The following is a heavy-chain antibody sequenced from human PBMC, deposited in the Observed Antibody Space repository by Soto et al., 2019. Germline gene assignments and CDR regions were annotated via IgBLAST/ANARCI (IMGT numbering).Heavy chain of an antibody. CDR1: GFTVSTNY. J-gene: IGHJ4*02. V-gene: IGHV3-53*01. D-gene: IGHD6-13*01. CDR2: IYSGGST. Sequence: EVQLVESGGGLIQPGGSLRLSCAASGFTVSTNYMSWVRQAPGKGLEWVSVIYSGGSTYYEDSVKGRFTISRDNSKNTLYLQMNSLRAEDTAVYYCARASIAAAGYYFDYWGQGTLVTVSS. CDR3: ARASIAAAGYYFDY.